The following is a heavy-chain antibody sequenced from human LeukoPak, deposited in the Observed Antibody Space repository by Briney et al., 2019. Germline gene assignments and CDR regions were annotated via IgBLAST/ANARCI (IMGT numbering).Heavy chain of an antibody. V-gene: IGHV4-31*03. CDR1: GGSISSGRYY. CDR2: MHNNGNT. Sequence: SQTLSLTCTVSGGSISSGRYYWTWIRQRPGKGLEWIGYMHNNGNTYYNPYLKSRVTISEDMSKNQFSLKLSSVRAADAAVYYCARWRAGVEGYYYGMDVWGKGTTVTVSS. J-gene: IGHJ6*04. CDR3: ARWRAGVEGYYYGMDV.